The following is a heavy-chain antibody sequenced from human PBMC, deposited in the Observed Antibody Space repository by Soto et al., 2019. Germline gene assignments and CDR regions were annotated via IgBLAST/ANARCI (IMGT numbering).Heavy chain of an antibody. CDR3: ARERIAARHFDY. CDR2: INHSGST. D-gene: IGHD6-6*01. CDR1: GGSFSGYY. Sequence: PSETLSLTCAVYGGSFSGYYWSWIRQPPGKWLEWIGEINHSGSTNYNPSLKSRVTISVDTSKNQFSLKLSSVTAADTAVYYCARERIAARHFDYWGQGXLVTVYS. J-gene: IGHJ4*02. V-gene: IGHV4-34*01.